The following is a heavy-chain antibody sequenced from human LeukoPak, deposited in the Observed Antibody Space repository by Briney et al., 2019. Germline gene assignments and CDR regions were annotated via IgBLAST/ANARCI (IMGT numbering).Heavy chain of an antibody. D-gene: IGHD5-18*01. CDR3: ARGGGYSYGLPSGY. CDR2: INPNSGGT. J-gene: IGHJ4*02. V-gene: IGHV1-2*02. CDR1: GYTFTGYY. Sequence: GAPVKVSCKASGYTFTGYYMHWVRQAPGQGLEWMGWINPNSGGTNYAQKFQGRVTMTRDTSISTAYMELSRLRSDDTAVYYCARGGGYSYGLPSGYWGQGALVTVSS.